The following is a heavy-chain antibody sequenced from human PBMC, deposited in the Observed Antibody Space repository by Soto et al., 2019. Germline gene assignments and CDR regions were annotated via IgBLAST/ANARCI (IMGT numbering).Heavy chain of an antibody. CDR3: ATSGIRWLRFRRVDY. V-gene: IGHV4-34*01. Sequence: SETLSLTCAVYGGSFSGYYWSWIRQPPGKGLEWIGEINHSGSTNYNPSLKSRVTISVDTSKNQFSLKLSSVTAADTAVYYCATSGIRWLRFRRVDYWGQGTLVTVSS. CDR2: INHSGST. D-gene: IGHD5-12*01. CDR1: GGSFSGYY. J-gene: IGHJ4*02.